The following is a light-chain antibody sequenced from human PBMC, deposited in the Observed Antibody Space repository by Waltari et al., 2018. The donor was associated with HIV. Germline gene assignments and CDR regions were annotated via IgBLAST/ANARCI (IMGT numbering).Light chain of an antibody. V-gene: IGLV3-25*03. CDR3: QSGDNSGPHVV. CDR1: VLSRQY. J-gene: IGLJ2*01. CDR2: RDT. Sequence: SYELTQPPSLSVSPGKTAGITCSGDVLSRQYSYWYRQKPGQAPVMVMYRDTERPSEIPGRFAGSKAGTTVTLTIGGVQAEDEADYYCQSGDNSGPHVVFGGGTTLTVL.